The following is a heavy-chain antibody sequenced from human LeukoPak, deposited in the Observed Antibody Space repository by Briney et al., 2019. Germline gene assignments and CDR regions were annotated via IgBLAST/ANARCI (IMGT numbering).Heavy chain of an antibody. CDR3: ARDYYDYGDYVYYFDC. Sequence: SETLSLTCTVSGGSISGSSYYWGWIRPPPGKGLEWIGSIYYSGSIYYNPSLKSRVTISVDTSKNQFSLKLSSVTAADTAVYYCARDYYDYGDYVYYFDCWGQGTLVTVSS. CDR2: IYYSGSI. D-gene: IGHD4-17*01. J-gene: IGHJ4*02. V-gene: IGHV4-39*07. CDR1: GGSISGSSYY.